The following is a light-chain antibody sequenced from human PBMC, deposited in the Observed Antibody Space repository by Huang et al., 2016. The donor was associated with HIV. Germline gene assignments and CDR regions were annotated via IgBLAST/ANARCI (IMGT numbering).Light chain of an antibody. J-gene: IGKJ2*01. V-gene: IGKV1-39*01. CDR3: QQSYGIPRT. CDR1: QNIRKY. Sequence: DIQMTQSPSSLSASVGDTVIITCRASQNIRKYLNWYQQVPGRAPKLLIYGTSNLQRGVSLMRFSGRASGTDFTLTITSLQPEDAATYFCQQSYGIPRTFGRGT. CDR2: GTS.